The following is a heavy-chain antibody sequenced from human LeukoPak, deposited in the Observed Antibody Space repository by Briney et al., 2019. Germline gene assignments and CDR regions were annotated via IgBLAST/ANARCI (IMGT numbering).Heavy chain of an antibody. D-gene: IGHD6-19*01. CDR1: GFTFIDYD. V-gene: IGHV3-13*01. Sequence: GGSLRLSCAASGFTFIDYDMHWVRQVIGKGLEWVSAIGIRGDTHYSGSVKGRFTISRENAESSLYLQMNSLRAEDTAVYYCARGGMQVSGIDEFDYWGQGTLVTVSS. CDR2: IGIRGDT. CDR3: ARGGMQVSGIDEFDY. J-gene: IGHJ4*02.